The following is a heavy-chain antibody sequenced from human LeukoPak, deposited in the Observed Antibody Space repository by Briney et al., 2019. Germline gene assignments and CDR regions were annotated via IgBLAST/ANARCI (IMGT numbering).Heavy chain of an antibody. J-gene: IGHJ4*02. CDR2: MNRNSGNT. V-gene: IGHV1-8*01. CDR1: GYTFTSYD. CDR3: TREDF. Sequence: ASVKVSCKASGYTFTSYDINWVRQAPGQGLEWMGWMNRNSGNTGYAQKFQGRVTMTRDTSISTAYMELSSLRSDDDTAVFYCTREDFWGQGTLVTVSP.